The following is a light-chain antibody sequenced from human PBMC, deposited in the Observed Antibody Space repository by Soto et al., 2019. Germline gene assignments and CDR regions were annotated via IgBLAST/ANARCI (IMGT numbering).Light chain of an antibody. Sequence: DVVLTQSPLSLPVTLGQPASISCRSSQSLVYRDGYTYLNWFQQRPGQSPRRLIYQVSNRDSGVPDRFSGSGSGTDFTLTISRLEPEDFAVYYCLQYGSSRPTFGQGTKVDNK. CDR1: QSLVYRDGYTY. V-gene: IGKV2-30*01. J-gene: IGKJ1*01. CDR3: LQYGSSRPT. CDR2: QVS.